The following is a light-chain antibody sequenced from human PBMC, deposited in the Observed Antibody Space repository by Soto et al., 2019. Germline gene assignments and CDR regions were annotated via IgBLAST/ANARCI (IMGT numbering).Light chain of an antibody. CDR2: DAS. Sequence: DIQMTQSPSTMSASLGDRVTITCRASQSVNTWLAWYQQKPGKAPKLLIYDASSLQSGVPSRFSGSGSGTEFTLTISSLQADDFAAYYCQHYNSYSSTWTFGQGTKVEIK. J-gene: IGKJ1*01. CDR3: QHYNSYSSTWT. V-gene: IGKV1-5*01. CDR1: QSVNTW.